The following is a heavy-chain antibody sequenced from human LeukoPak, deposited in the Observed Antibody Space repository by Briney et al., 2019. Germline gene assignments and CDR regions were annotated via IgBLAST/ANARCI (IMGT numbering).Heavy chain of an antibody. CDR2: ISSSGSII. CDR1: GFNFNIYE. Sequence: GGSLRLSCAASGFNFNIYEMNWVRQAPGKGLEWVSYISSSGSIILYADSVKGRFTISRDNAKNSLSLQMNSLRAEDTAVYYCARDIGYWGQGTLVTVSS. D-gene: IGHD1-26*01. V-gene: IGHV3-48*03. J-gene: IGHJ4*02. CDR3: ARDIGY.